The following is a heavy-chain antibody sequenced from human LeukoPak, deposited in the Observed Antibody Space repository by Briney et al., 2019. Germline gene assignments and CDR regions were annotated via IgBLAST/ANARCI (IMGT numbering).Heavy chain of an antibody. CDR1: GFTFDDYA. J-gene: IGHJ4*02. D-gene: IGHD3-22*01. Sequence: PGGSLRLSCATPGFTFDDYAMHWVRQAPGKGLEWVSGISWNSGSIGYADSVKGRFTISRDNAKDSLYLQMNSLRADDTALYYCAKGANYDSSGYLVYWGQGTLVTVSS. V-gene: IGHV3-9*01. CDR2: ISWNSGSI. CDR3: AKGANYDSSGYLVY.